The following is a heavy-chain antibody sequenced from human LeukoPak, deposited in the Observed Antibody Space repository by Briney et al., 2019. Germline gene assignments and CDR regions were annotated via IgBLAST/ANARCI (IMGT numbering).Heavy chain of an antibody. D-gene: IGHD3-10*01. CDR1: GDSVSSNSAA. Sequence: SQTLSLTFAISGDSVSSNSAAWNWIRQSPSRGLEWLGRTYYRSKWYNDYAVSVKSRITINPDTPKNQFSLQLNSVTPEDTAVYYCARAVTMVRGVTPVCFDYWGQGTLVTVSS. CDR2: TYYRSKWYN. J-gene: IGHJ4*02. V-gene: IGHV6-1*01. CDR3: ARAVTMVRGVTPVCFDY.